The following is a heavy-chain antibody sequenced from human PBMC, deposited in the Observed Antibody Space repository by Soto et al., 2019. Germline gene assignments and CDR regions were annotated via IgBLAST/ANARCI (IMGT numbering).Heavy chain of an antibody. J-gene: IGHJ4*02. V-gene: IGHV3-30-3*01. CDR2: ISYDGSNK. CDR3: ARDERLYYYDSSGLNY. D-gene: IGHD3-22*01. Sequence: QVQLVESGGGVVQPGRSLRLSCATSGFTFSSYAMHWVRQAPGKGLEWVAVISYDGSNKYYADSVKGRFTISRDNSKNTLYLQMISLRAEDTAVYYCARDERLYYYDSSGLNYWGQGTLVTVSS. CDR1: GFTFSSYA.